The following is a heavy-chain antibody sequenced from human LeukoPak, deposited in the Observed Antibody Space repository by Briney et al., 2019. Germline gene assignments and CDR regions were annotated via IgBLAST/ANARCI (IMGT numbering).Heavy chain of an antibody. J-gene: IGHJ3*02. CDR2: IYPGDSDT. CDR3: ARHRSYDRVVGTFDI. V-gene: IGHV5-51*01. CDR1: GYSFTTYW. D-gene: IGHD3-22*01. Sequence: GESLKISCKGSGYSFTTYWIGWVRQMPGKGLEWMGIIYPGDSDTRYSPSFQGQVTISADKSISTAYLQWRSLKASDTAMYYCARHRSYDRVVGTFDIWGQGTKVTVSS.